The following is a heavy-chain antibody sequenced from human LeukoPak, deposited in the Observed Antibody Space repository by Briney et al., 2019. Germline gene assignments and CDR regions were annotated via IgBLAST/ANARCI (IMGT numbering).Heavy chain of an antibody. Sequence: GGSLRLSCAASGFTFSSYAMNWVRQAPGKGLEWVSAINGGGGSTYYADSVKGRFTISRDNAKNSLYLQMNSLRAEDTAVYYCAREGGLQLWGFGYWGQGTLVTVSS. CDR2: INGGGGST. CDR3: AREGGLQLWGFGY. D-gene: IGHD5-18*01. CDR1: GFTFSSYA. J-gene: IGHJ4*02. V-gene: IGHV3-23*01.